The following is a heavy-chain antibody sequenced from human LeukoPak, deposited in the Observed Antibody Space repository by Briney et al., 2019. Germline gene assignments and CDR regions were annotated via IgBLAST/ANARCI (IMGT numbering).Heavy chain of an antibody. D-gene: IGHD2/OR15-2a*01. Sequence: GSLRLSCAASGFTVSSNYMSWVRQAPGKGLEWVSVIYSGGSTYYADSVKGRFTISRDNSKNTLYLQMNSLRAEDTAVYYCARRNSLRYYYGMDVWAKGPRSPSP. CDR2: IYSGGST. CDR1: GFTVSSNY. V-gene: IGHV3-53*01. J-gene: IGHJ6*02. CDR3: ARRNSLRYYYGMDV.